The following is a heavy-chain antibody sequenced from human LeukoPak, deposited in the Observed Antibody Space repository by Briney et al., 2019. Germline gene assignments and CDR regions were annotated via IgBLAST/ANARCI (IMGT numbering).Heavy chain of an antibody. CDR1: GFTFSSYS. CDR2: TSSSSSYI. D-gene: IGHD2-21*02. CDR3: ARGGRGIIVVGTAGAFDT. Sequence: AGYLRLSCAASGFTFSSYSMNWVRQAPGKGLEWVSSTSSSSSYIYYADSGKVRFTTYRDNAKNSLYLQMNRLRAEDTAGYYCARGGRGIIVVGTAGAFDTWGEGTMVTVSS. J-gene: IGHJ3*02. V-gene: IGHV3-21*01.